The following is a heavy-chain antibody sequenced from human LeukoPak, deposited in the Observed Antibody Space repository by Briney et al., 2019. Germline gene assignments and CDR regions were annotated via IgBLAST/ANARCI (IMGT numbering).Heavy chain of an antibody. CDR1: GYTLTDYY. Sequence: AASLKVSCKASGYTLTDYYMHWVRQPPVQGLEWMGWINPNSGDTNYAQKFQGRVTMTRDTSISTAYMDLSRLTSDDTAIYYCARDWRGSYFPDFWGQGTLVTVSS. J-gene: IGHJ4*02. D-gene: IGHD1-26*01. V-gene: IGHV1-2*02. CDR2: INPNSGDT. CDR3: ARDWRGSYFPDF.